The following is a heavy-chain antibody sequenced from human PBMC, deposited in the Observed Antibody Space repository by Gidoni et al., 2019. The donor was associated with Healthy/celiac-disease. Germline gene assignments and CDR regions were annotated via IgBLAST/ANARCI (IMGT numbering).Heavy chain of an antibody. Sequence: QVQLVQSGAEVKKPGASVKVSCKASGYTFTSYGISWVRQAPGQGLEWMGWIRAYNCNTNYAQKLQGRVTMTTDTSTSTAYMELRSLRSDDTAVYYCARDPPFIAAAGTGGIYYYYYGMDVWGQGTTVTVSS. V-gene: IGHV1-18*01. CDR2: IRAYNCNT. CDR3: ARDPPFIAAAGTGGIYYYYYGMDV. CDR1: GYTFTSYG. D-gene: IGHD6-13*01. J-gene: IGHJ6*02.